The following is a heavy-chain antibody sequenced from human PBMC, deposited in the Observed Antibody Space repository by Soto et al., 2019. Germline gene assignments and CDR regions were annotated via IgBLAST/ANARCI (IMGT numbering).Heavy chain of an antibody. J-gene: IGHJ4*02. CDR1: GFTFSSYD. CDR3: ARTKGGVLRFGGVGYFDY. D-gene: IGHD3-10*01. CDR2: IGTAGDT. V-gene: IGHV3-13*01. Sequence: EVQLVESGGGLVQPGGSLRLSCAASGFTFSSYDMHWVRQATGKGLEWVSAIGTAGDTYYPGSVKGRFTISRENGKNSLYLQMNSLRAGDPAVYYVARTKGGVLRFGGVGYFDYWGQGTLVTVSS.